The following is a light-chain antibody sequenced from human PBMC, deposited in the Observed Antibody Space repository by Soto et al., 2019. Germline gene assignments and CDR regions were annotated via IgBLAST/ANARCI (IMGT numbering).Light chain of an antibody. Sequence: IHMTQSPSSVSASVVDIVSITFLASQGVSSGLAWYQQKPLKAPKLLIYDASSLKSEVPSRFSGSGSGTDFTLTISSLQPEDFATYYCQQYNSYPITFGQGTRLEIK. CDR2: DAS. CDR3: QQYNSYPIT. V-gene: IGKV1-13*02. J-gene: IGKJ5*01. CDR1: QGVSSG.